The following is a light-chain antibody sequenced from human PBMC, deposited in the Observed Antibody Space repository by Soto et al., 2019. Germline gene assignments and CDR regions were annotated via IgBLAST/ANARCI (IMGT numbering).Light chain of an antibody. CDR2: GAS. CDR1: QSVSSD. Sequence: EIVMTQSPATLSVSPGERATLSCRASQSVSSDLAWYQHKPGQAPRLLIYGASTRATGIPARFSGSGSETEFTLTISSLHSEDFAVYYCQQYNKWPFALTFGGGTKVEI. V-gene: IGKV3-15*01. CDR3: QQYNKWPFALT. J-gene: IGKJ4*01.